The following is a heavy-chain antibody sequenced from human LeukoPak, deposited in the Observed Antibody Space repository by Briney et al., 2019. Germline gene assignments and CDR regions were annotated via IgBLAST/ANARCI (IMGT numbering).Heavy chain of an antibody. J-gene: IGHJ3*01. D-gene: IGHD2-2*01. Sequence: GGSLRLSCAASGFSINYDWMSWVRQAPGKGQEWVGRIKSKTDGGTTEYAAPVKGRFTISRDDSRNTVYLQMSSLKSEDTAVYYCVRDQYCASSSCPGAFDLWGQGTVVTVSS. V-gene: IGHV3-15*01. CDR1: GFSINYDW. CDR3: VRDQYCASSSCPGAFDL. CDR2: IKSKTDGGTT.